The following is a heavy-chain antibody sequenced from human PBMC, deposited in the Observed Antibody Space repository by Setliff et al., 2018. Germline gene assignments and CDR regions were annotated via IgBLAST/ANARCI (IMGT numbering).Heavy chain of an antibody. CDR3: ACLDWGENFFNVDV. J-gene: IGHJ6*03. V-gene: IGHV3-7*01. Sequence: GGSLRLSCAASGFTFNTFWMTWVRQAPGKGLEWVANINPGGSEEYYLDSVKGRFAISRDNAKTSLYLQMNSLRGEDTAVYFCACLDWGENFFNVDVWGKGTTVTV. CDR1: GFTFNTFW. CDR2: INPGGSEE. D-gene: IGHD3-16*01.